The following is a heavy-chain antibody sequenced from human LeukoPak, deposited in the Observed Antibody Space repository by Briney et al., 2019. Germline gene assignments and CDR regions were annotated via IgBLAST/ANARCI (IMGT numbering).Heavy chain of an antibody. J-gene: IGHJ3*02. CDR2: ISSSGSTI. CDR3: ARDLCYGEGPDSFDI. V-gene: IGHV3-48*03. Sequence: PGGSLRLSCAASGFTFSSYEMKWVRQAPGKGLEWVSYISSSGSTIYYADSVKGRFTISRDNANNSLYLQMNSLRAEDTAVYYWARDLCYGEGPDSFDIGGQGTMVTVSS. D-gene: IGHD3-10*01. CDR1: GFTFSSYE.